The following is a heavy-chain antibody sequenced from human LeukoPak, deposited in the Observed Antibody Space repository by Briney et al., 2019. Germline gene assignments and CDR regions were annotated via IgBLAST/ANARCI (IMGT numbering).Heavy chain of an antibody. V-gene: IGHV3-30*02. Sequence: HPGGSLRLSCAASGFTFSSYGMHWVRQAPGKGLEWVAFIRYDGSNKYYADSVKGRFTISRDNSKNTLYLQVNSLRAEDTAVYYCARDIAAAGTSRDYMDVWGKGTTVTVSS. CDR1: GFTFSSYG. CDR3: ARDIAAAGTSRDYMDV. CDR2: IRYDGSNK. J-gene: IGHJ6*03. D-gene: IGHD6-13*01.